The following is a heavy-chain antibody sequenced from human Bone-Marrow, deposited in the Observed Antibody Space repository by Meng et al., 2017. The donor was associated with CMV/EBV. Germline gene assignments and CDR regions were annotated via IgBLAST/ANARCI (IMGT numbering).Heavy chain of an antibody. V-gene: IGHV1-69*05. CDR1: GGTFSSYA. D-gene: IGHD4-17*01. CDR2: IIPVFGSA. Sequence: CKASGGTFSSYAISWVRQAPGQGLEWMGGIIPVFGSANYAHKFQGRVTITTDESTSTAYMELSSLRSEDTAMYYCARAPTYGDYEPDFWGQGTLVTVSS. J-gene: IGHJ4*02. CDR3: ARAPTYGDYEPDF.